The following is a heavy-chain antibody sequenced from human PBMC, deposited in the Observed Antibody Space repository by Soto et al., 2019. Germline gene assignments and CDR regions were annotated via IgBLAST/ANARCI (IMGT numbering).Heavy chain of an antibody. Sequence: GGLLRLSCAASGFTFSSYAMSWVRQAPGKGLEWVSAISGSGGSTYYADSVKGRFTISRDKSKNTLYLQMNSLRAEDTAVYYCAKSPSYYDSSGYYLYYFDYCGQGTLVTVSS. J-gene: IGHJ4*02. V-gene: IGHV3-23*01. CDR1: GFTFSSYA. CDR3: AKSPSYYDSSGYYLYYFDY. CDR2: ISGSGGST. D-gene: IGHD3-22*01.